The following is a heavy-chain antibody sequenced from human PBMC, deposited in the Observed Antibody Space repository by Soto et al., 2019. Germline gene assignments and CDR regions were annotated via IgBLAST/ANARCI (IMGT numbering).Heavy chain of an antibody. Sequence: DVQLVESGGGLVQPGRSLRLSCAASGFTFDDYAMHWVRQAPGKGLEWVSGISWNSGSIGYADSVKGRFTISRDNAKNSLYLQMNSLRAEDTALYYCAKAGFWSGYYRLVDYWGQGTLVTVSS. V-gene: IGHV3-9*01. J-gene: IGHJ4*02. CDR1: GFTFDDYA. CDR2: ISWNSGSI. D-gene: IGHD3-3*01. CDR3: AKAGFWSGYYRLVDY.